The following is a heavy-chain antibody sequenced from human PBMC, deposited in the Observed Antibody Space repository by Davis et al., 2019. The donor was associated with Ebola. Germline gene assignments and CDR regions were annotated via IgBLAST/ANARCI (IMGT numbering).Heavy chain of an antibody. V-gene: IGHV3-48*01. CDR1: GFTFSSYS. CDR3: TKSRGGPYSSVDY. Sequence: GESLKISCTASGFTFSSYSMNWVRQAPGKGLEWVSYISSSSSTIYYADSVKGRFTISRDNAKNSLYLQMNSLRAEDTALYYCTKSRGGPYSSVDYWGQGTLATVSS. CDR2: ISSSSSTI. D-gene: IGHD2-15*01. J-gene: IGHJ4*02.